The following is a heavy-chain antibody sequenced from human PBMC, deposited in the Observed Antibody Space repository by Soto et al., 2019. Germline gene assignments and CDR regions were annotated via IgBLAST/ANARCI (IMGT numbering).Heavy chain of an antibody. V-gene: IGHV3-23*01. CDR2: ISGSGTTT. CDR1: GITFSNHA. Sequence: EVQLLESGGGLVQPGGSLRLSCAASGITFSNHALSWVRQAPGKGLEWVSGISGSGTTTYYADSVKGRFTISRDNSKNTLSLEMNSLRADDTAVYYCAKEHGGVISMITSFFDSWGQGTLVTVSS. J-gene: IGHJ4*02. CDR3: AKEHGGVISMITSFFDS. D-gene: IGHD3-16*01.